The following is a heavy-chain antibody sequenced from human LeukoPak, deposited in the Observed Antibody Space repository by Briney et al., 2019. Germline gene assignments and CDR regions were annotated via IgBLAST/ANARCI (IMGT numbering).Heavy chain of an antibody. CDR3: AKDETGTTWSPFDI. D-gene: IGHD1-7*01. Sequence: GGSLRLSCAASAFTLSDYYMSWVRQAPGKGLEWVAVISYDGSNKYYADSVKGRFTISRDTSKNTLYLQMNSLRAEDTAMYYCAKDETGTTWSPFDIWGQGTMVTVSS. CDR2: ISYDGSNK. CDR1: AFTLSDYY. J-gene: IGHJ3*02. V-gene: IGHV3-30*18.